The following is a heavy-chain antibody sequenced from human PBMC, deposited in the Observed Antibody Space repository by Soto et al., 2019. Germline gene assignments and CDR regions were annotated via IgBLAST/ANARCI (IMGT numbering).Heavy chain of an antibody. D-gene: IGHD7-27*01. CDR2: IYYSGST. CDR1: GGSISSSSYY. V-gene: IGHV4-39*01. J-gene: IGHJ5*02. Sequence: PSETLSLTCTVSGGSISSSSYYWGWIRQPPGKGLEWIGSIYYSGSTYYNPSLKSRVTISVDTSKNQFSLKLSSVTAADTAVYYCARQSYRRSLGIWFDPWGQGTLVTVSS. CDR3: ARQSYRRSLGIWFDP.